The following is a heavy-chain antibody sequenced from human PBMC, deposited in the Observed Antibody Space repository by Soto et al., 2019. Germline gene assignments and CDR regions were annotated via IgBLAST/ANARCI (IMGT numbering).Heavy chain of an antibody. V-gene: IGHV3-48*02. D-gene: IGHD3-16*01. CDR3: ATRGVGGSYIYYYYGMDV. J-gene: IGHJ6*02. CDR1: GFTFSSYS. CDR2: ISSSSTI. Sequence: GGSLRLSCAASGFTFSSYSMNWVRQAPGKGLEWVSYISSSSTIYYADPVKGRFTISRDNAKNSLYLQMNSLRDEDTAVYYCATRGVGGSYIYYYYGMDVWGQGTTVTVSS.